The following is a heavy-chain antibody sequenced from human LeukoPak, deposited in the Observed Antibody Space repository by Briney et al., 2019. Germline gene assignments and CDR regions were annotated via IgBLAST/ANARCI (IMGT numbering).Heavy chain of an antibody. Sequence: GASVKVSCKASGGTFSSYAISWVRQAPGQGLEWMGGIIPIFGTANYAQKFQGRVTITADKSTSTAYMELSSLRAEDTAVYYCARGVAVAGDDGWFTFYYYYYMDVWGKGTTVTVSS. CDR1: GGTFSSYA. D-gene: IGHD6-19*01. CDR2: IIPIFGTA. J-gene: IGHJ6*03. CDR3: ARGVAVAGDDGWFTFYYYYYMDV. V-gene: IGHV1-69*06.